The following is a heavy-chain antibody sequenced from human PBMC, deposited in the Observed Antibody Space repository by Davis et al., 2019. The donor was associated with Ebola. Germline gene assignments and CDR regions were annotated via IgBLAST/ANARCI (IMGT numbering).Heavy chain of an antibody. V-gene: IGHV1-18*04. CDR3: ARAQFPTTSDH. D-gene: IGHD1-1*01. J-gene: IGHJ4*02. CDR2: INPHNGNT. CDR1: GYTFTSYG. Sequence: ASVTVSCKASGYTFTSYGITWVRQAPGHGLEWMGWINPHNGNTNYAQNVQRRVTMTTDTSTSTAYMEVGILRSDDTAVYYCARAQFPTTSDHWGQGTLVTVSS.